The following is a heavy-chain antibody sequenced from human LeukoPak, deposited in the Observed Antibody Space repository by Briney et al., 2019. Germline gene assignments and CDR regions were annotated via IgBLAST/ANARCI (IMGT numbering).Heavy chain of an antibody. CDR3: AREREDSSSLGYYYMDV. CDR1: GFTFSSYW. D-gene: IGHD6-13*01. J-gene: IGHJ6*03. V-gene: IGHV3-7*01. Sequence: GGSLRLSCAASGFTFSSYWMSWVRQAPGKGLEWVANIKQDGSEKYYVDSVKGRFTISRDNAKNSLYLQMNSLRAEDTAVYYCAREREDSSSLGYYYMDVWGKGTTVTVSS. CDR2: IKQDGSEK.